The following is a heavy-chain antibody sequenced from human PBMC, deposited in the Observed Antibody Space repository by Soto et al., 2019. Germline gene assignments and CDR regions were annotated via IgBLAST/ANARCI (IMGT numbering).Heavy chain of an antibody. CDR2: ISDSGSS. D-gene: IGHD3-9*01. Sequence: SETLSLTCSVSGGSITSGGYYWNWIRQHPGKGLEWIGHISDSGSSYYNPSLESRVTISVDTSKNQFSLKLSAVTAADTAVYFCARTTFYDVFTAYYSLFDYWGQGTMVTVSS. CDR1: GGSITSGGYY. CDR3: ARTTFYDVFTAYYSLFDY. V-gene: IGHV4-31*03. J-gene: IGHJ4*02.